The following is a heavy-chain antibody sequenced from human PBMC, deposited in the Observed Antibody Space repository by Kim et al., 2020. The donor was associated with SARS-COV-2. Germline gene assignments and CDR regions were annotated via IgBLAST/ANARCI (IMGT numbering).Heavy chain of an antibody. CDR3: AREGLGTTGGTALDAFDI. Sequence: GGSLRLSCAASGFTFSHHYMSWVRQAPGKGLEWVSCISSSGTNTDYADSVKGRFTISRDNVKNSLYLQMNSLRAEDTAVYHCAREGLGTTGGTALDAFDIWGQGTVVTVS. J-gene: IGHJ3*02. V-gene: IGHV3-11*05. CDR2: ISSSGTNT. D-gene: IGHD1-1*01. CDR1: GFTFSHHY.